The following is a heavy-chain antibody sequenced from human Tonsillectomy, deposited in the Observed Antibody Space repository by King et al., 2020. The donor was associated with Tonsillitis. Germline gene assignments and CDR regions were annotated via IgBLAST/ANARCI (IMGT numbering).Heavy chain of an antibody. V-gene: IGHV4-59*01. CDR2: SYYSGST. J-gene: IGHJ3*02. CDR3: ARDLGSSSWYTDDAFDI. Sequence: VPLPSSFPFLLPPSATLSLTCTVSGGSIIIYYWIWILQPPGKGLEWLGYSYYSGSTNYNPSLKSRVTISVDTSKNQFSLKLSSVTAADTAVYYCARDLGSSSWYTDDAFDIWGQGTMVTVSS. CDR1: GGSIIIYY. D-gene: IGHD6-13*01.